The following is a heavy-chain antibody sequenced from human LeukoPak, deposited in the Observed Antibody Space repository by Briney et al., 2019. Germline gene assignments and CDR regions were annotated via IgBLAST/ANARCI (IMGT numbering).Heavy chain of an antibody. J-gene: IGHJ3*02. Sequence: GGSLRLSCAASGLTFSSYGMHWVRQAPGKGLEWVAVIWYDGSNKYYADSVKGRFTISRDNSKNTLYLQMNSLRAEDTAVYYCARDRSWDKGAFDIWGQGTMVTVSS. V-gene: IGHV3-33*01. D-gene: IGHD1-26*01. CDR2: IWYDGSNK. CDR1: GLTFSSYG. CDR3: ARDRSWDKGAFDI.